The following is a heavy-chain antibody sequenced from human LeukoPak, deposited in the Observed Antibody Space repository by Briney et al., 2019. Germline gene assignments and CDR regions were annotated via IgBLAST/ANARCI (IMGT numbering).Heavy chain of an antibody. CDR3: ARAYYDILTGSPHFDY. J-gene: IGHJ4*02. D-gene: IGHD3-9*01. CDR2: IGTAGDT. V-gene: IGHV3-13*04. Sequence: GGSLRLSCTASGFTFSSYDMHWVRQATGKGLEWVSAIGTAGDTYYPGSVKGRFTISRENAKNSLYLQMNSLRAGDMAVYYCARAYYDILTGSPHFDYWGQGTLVTVSS. CDR1: GFTFSSYD.